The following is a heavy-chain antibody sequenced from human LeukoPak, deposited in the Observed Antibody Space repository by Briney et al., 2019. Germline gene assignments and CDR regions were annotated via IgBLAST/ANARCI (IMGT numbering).Heavy chain of an antibody. CDR2: ISGSGGST. Sequence: GGSLRLSCAASGFTFSSYAMSWVRQAPGKGLEWVSAISGSGGSTYYADSVKGRFTISRDNFKNTLYLQMNSLRAEDTAVYYCARGTPSSSGWLYYGMDVWGQGTTVTVSS. V-gene: IGHV3-23*01. CDR3: ARGTPSSSGWLYYGMDV. CDR1: GFTFSSYA. D-gene: IGHD6-19*01. J-gene: IGHJ6*02.